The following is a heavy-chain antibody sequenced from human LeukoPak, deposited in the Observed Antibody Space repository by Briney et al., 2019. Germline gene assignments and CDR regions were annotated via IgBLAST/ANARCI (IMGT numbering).Heavy chain of an antibody. CDR1: GYTFTDYY. D-gene: IGHD3-22*01. V-gene: IGHV1-2*02. J-gene: IGHJ5*01. CDR3: ARSDGFSGYSSLGDS. Sequence: ASVKVSCKASGYTFTDYYLHWVRQAPGQGLEWMGWINPNSGDTNYAQKFLGRVTMTRDTSISTAYMDLSWLRSDDTAVYYCARSDGFSGYSSLGDSWGQGTLVTVSS. CDR2: INPNSGDT.